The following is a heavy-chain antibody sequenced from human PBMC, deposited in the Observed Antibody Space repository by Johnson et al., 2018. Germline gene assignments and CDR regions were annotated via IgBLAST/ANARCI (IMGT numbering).Heavy chain of an antibody. J-gene: IGHJ6*03. V-gene: IGHV3-30*18. Sequence: QVQLVQSGGGVVQPGRSLRLSCAASGFSFINYGIHWVRQAPGKGLEWVAVISYDGSNKYYKDSVKGRFTISRDSSKNTLYLQMNSLRAEDTAVYYCAKDLSFGLVNYYYMDVWGKGTTVTVSS. CDR1: GFSFINYG. D-gene: IGHD6-19*01. CDR3: AKDLSFGLVNYYYMDV. CDR2: ISYDGSNK.